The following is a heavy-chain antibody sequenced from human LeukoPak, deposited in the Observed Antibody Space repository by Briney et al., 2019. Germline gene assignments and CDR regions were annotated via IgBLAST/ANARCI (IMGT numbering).Heavy chain of an antibody. Sequence: ASVKVSCKTSGYTFTNYYIHWVRQAPGQGLEWMGIINPSGTSTTYAQKFQGRVTMTRDTSTSTDFMELSSLRPEDTAVYYCARHDLGGTSPFDYWGQGTLVTVSS. CDR2: INPSGTST. CDR1: GYTFTNYY. V-gene: IGHV1-46*01. J-gene: IGHJ4*02. CDR3: ARHDLGGTSPFDY. D-gene: IGHD4-23*01.